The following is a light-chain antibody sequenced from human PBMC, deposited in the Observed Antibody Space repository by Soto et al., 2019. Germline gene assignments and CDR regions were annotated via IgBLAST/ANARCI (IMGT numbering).Light chain of an antibody. CDR2: FAS. J-gene: IGKJ4*01. CDR3: QQYTAWPLT. Sequence: IVMTQSPATLSVSPGEKATLSCRASQTVYNNLAWYQQKPGQAPRLLVYFASTRATGIPARFSGSGSGTXXXXXXSXLQSEDFALYXXQQYTAWPLTFGGGTKVETK. V-gene: IGKV3-15*01. CDR1: QTVYNN.